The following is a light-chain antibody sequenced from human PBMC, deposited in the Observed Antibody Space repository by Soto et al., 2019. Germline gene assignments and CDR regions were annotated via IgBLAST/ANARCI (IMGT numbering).Light chain of an antibody. CDR2: AAS. Sequence: DIQMTQSPSSVSASVGDRALITCQASQGISRSLAWYQQKPGKAPKLLIYAASSLQSGVPSRFSGSGFGTEFTLTISSLQPEDVAIYYCQQADTFPITFGQGTRMENK. CDR3: QQADTFPIT. V-gene: IGKV1D-12*01. J-gene: IGKJ5*01. CDR1: QGISRS.